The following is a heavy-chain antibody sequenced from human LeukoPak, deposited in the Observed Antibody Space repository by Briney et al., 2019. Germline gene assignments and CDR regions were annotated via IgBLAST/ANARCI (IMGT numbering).Heavy chain of an antibody. J-gene: IGHJ5*02. Sequence: WASVKVSCKASGYTFTSYDINWVRQATGRGLEWMGWMNPNSGNTGYAQKFQGRVTMTRNTSISTAYMELSSLRSEDTAVYYCARGECSSTSCYDWFDPWGQGTLVTVSS. CDR1: GYTFTSYD. D-gene: IGHD2-2*01. CDR2: MNPNSGNT. CDR3: ARGECSSTSCYDWFDP. V-gene: IGHV1-8*02.